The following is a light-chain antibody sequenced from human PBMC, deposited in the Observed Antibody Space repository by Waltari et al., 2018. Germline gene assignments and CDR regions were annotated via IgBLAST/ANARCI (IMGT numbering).Light chain of an antibody. V-gene: IGKV3-20*01. CDR1: QSVSRA. J-gene: IGKJ1*01. CDR3: QHYVSLPVT. Sequence: EIVLTQSPGTLSLSPGERATLSCRASQSVSRALAWYQQNPGQDPSLLIYGASNRATGIPDRFSGSGSGTDFSLIISRLEPEDFAVYYCQHYVSLPVTFGQGTKVEIK. CDR2: GAS.